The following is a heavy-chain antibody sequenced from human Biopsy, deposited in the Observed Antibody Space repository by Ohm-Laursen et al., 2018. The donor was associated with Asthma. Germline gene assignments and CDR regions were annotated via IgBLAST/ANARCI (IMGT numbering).Heavy chain of an antibody. CDR3: ARGVVYGGDSYAEYFQH. V-gene: IGHV4-59*01. Sequence: SETLSLTCTVSGDSISSYHWSWIQQPPGKGLEWIGYVFYGGATNYNPSLKSRVTISVDTSKNQFFLRLSSVTAADTAVYYCARGVVYGGDSYAEYFQHWGQGTLVTVSS. J-gene: IGHJ1*01. D-gene: IGHD4-23*01. CDR2: VFYGGAT. CDR1: GDSISSYH.